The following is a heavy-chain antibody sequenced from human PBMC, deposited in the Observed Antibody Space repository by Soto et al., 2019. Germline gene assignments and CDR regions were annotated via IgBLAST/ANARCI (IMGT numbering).Heavy chain of an antibody. CDR1: GYTFTSYA. D-gene: IGHD2-2*01. Sequence: GASVKVSCKASGYTFTSYAMHCVRQAPGQRLEWMGWINAGNGNTKYSQKFQGRVTITRDTSASTAYMELSSLRSEDTAVYYCARWRGCSSTSCYSDLDYWGQGTLVTVSS. V-gene: IGHV1-3*01. CDR2: INAGNGNT. J-gene: IGHJ4*02. CDR3: ARWRGCSSTSCYSDLDY.